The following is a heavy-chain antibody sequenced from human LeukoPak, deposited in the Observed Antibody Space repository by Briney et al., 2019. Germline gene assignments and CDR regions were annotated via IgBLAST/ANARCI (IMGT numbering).Heavy chain of an antibody. D-gene: IGHD5-24*01. CDR1: GFTFSSYV. Sequence: GGSLRLSCETAGFTFSSYVMHWVRRTPGKGLVWVSRISHDGFISYADSVKGRFTISRGNAKNTLILQMNSLRAEDTAVYYCARDWVYKIDYWGRGTLVTVSS. V-gene: IGHV3-74*01. J-gene: IGHJ4*02. CDR3: ARDWVYKIDY. CDR2: ISHDGFI.